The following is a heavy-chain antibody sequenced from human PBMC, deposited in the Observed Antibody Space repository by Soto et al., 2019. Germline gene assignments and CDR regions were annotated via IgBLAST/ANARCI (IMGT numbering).Heavy chain of an antibody. V-gene: IGHV4-38-2*02. D-gene: IGHD3-22*01. CDR1: GYFISSGYY. CDR3: ARGNGYYDSSGDFNS. J-gene: IGHJ4*02. Sequence: PSETLSLTCTVSGYFISSGYYWGWIRQPPGKGLEWIGSTDHRGNSYYNPSLQSRVTISADTSKNQFSLRLSSVTAGDTAVYYCARGNGYYDSSGDFNSWGQGDMVAVS. CDR2: TDHRGNS.